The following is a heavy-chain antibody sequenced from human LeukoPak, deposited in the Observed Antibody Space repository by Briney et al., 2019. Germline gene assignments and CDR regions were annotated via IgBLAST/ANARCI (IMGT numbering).Heavy chain of an antibody. J-gene: IGHJ4*02. D-gene: IGHD1-26*01. CDR1: GYTSTSYG. Sequence: ASVKVSCKASGYTSTSYGISWVRQAPGQGLEWMGWISAYNGNTNYAQKLQGRVTMTTDTSTSTAYMELRSLRSDDTAVYYCARDGRGRIVGVDDYWGQGTLVTVSS. CDR3: ARDGRGRIVGVDDY. V-gene: IGHV1-18*01. CDR2: ISAYNGNT.